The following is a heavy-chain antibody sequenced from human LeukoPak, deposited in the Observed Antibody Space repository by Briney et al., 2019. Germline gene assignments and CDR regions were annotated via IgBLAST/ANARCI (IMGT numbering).Heavy chain of an antibody. V-gene: IGHV3-23*01. CDR1: GFTFSSYA. D-gene: IGHD3-22*01. Sequence: GGSLRLSCAASGFTFSSYAMSWVRQAPGKGLEWVSAISGSGGSTYYADSVKGRFTISRDNSKNTLYLQMNSLRAEDTAVYYCSNTPYYYDSSGYYYGDDAFDIWGQGTMVTVSS. J-gene: IGHJ3*02. CDR2: ISGSGGST. CDR3: SNTPYYYDSSGYYYGDDAFDI.